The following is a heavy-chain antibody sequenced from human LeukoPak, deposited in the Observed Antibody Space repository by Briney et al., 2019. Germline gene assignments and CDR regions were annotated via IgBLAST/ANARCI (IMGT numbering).Heavy chain of an antibody. CDR2: IQNDGSQI. CDR1: GFTFSGSG. V-gene: IGHV3-30*02. CDR3: AREGRRLLIHALDI. Sequence: GGSLRLSCAASGFTFSGSGMDWVRQAPGKGRQWVAFIQNDGSQIYYADSVKGRFTISRDKPQNKLYRQVNKLRTEDTAVYFCAREGRRLLIHALDIQGHGTMLPLSS. D-gene: IGHD2-21*02. J-gene: IGHJ3*02.